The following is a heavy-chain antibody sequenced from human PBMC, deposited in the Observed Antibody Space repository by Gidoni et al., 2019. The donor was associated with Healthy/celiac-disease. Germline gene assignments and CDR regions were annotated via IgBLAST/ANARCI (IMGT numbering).Heavy chain of an antibody. J-gene: IGHJ4*02. CDR3: ARARSGGLGRTSPFDY. CDR1: GFTFSSYS. Sequence: EVQLVESGGGLVKPGGSLRLSCEASGFTFSSYSMNWVRQAPGKGLEWVSSISSSSSSIYYADSVKGRFTISRDNAKNSLYLQMNSLRAEDTAVYYCARARSGGLGRTSPFDYWGQGTLVTVSS. V-gene: IGHV3-21*01. D-gene: IGHD2-2*01. CDR2: ISSSSSSI.